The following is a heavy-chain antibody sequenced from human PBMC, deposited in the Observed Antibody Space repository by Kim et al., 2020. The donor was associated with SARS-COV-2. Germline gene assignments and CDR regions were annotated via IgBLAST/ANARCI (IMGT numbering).Heavy chain of an antibody. CDR2: IIGSGTTI. CDR3: ARGLNYSPFDY. J-gene: IGHJ4*02. D-gene: IGHD4-4*01. Sequence: GGSLRLSCTASGFTFSSYEMNWVRQAPGKGLEWVSYIIGSGTTIYYADSVRGRFTISRDNDKNSLFLQMNSLRAEDTAVYYCARGLNYSPFDYWGQGTLV. V-gene: IGHV3-48*03. CDR1: GFTFSSYE.